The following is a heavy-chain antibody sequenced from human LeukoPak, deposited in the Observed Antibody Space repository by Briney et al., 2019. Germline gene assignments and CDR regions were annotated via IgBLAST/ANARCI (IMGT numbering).Heavy chain of an antibody. J-gene: IGHJ6*02. D-gene: IGHD1-26*01. Sequence: GGSLRLSCAASGFTFSSYSMNWVRQAPGKGLEWVSSISSSSSYIYYADSVKGRFTISRDNAKNSLYLQMNSLRAEDTAVYYCARVASHPDYYGMDVWGQGTTVTVSS. V-gene: IGHV3-21*01. CDR3: ARVASHPDYYGMDV. CDR1: GFTFSSYS. CDR2: ISSSSSYI.